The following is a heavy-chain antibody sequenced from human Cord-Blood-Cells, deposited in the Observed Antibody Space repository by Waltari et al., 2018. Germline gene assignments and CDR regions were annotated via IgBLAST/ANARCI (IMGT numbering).Heavy chain of an antibody. CDR1: GFTFGDYA. Sequence: EVQLVESGGGLVQPGRSLRLSCTASGFTFGDYAMSWFRQAPGKGLEWVGFIRSKAYGGTTEYAASVKGRFTISREDSKSIAYLQMNSLKTEDTAVYYCTRDREADYDILTGYYYYYYMDVWGKGTTVTVSS. V-gene: IGHV3-49*03. CDR3: TRDREADYDILTGYYYYYYMDV. J-gene: IGHJ6*03. D-gene: IGHD3-9*01. CDR2: IRSKAYGGTT.